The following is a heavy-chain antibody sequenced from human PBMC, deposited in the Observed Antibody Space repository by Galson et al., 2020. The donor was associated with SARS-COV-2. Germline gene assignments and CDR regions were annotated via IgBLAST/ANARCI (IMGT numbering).Heavy chain of an antibody. V-gene: IGHV3-11*01. CDR1: GFTFSDYY. J-gene: IGHJ4*02. CDR3: ARGGRLSGGAVY. CDR2: LSSSGGII. D-gene: IGHD2-15*01. Sequence: GGSLRLHCVASGFTFSDYYMIWLRQAPGKRLEWLSSLSSSGGIIHYADSVKGRFTISRDDAKSSVYLQMNSLRVEDTAVYYCARGGRLSGGAVYWGQGTLVTVSS.